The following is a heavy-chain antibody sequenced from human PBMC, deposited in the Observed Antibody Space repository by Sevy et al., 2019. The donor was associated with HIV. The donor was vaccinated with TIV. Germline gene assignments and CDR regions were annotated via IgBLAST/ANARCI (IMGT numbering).Heavy chain of an antibody. D-gene: IGHD6-19*01. CDR1: GFTFSDYA. Sequence: GGSLRLSCTASGFTFSDYAMSWVRQAPGKGLEWVGFIKTKTYGGTTEYAASVKGRFIISRDDSKNIAYLQMNSLKTEDTAVYYCTRDLYGSGWFYFDYWGQGTQVTVSS. V-gene: IGHV3-49*04. CDR2: IKTKTYGGTT. CDR3: TRDLYGSGWFYFDY. J-gene: IGHJ4*02.